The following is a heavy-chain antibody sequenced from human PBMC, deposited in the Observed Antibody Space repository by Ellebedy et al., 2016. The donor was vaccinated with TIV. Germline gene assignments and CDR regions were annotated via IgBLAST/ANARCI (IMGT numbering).Heavy chain of an antibody. CDR1: GFTFSSYW. V-gene: IGHV3-74*01. J-gene: IGHJ5*02. CDR2: INSDGSST. CDR3: ASHNWNDDWFDP. Sequence: GESLKISCAASGFTFSSYWMHWVRQAPGKGLVWVSRINSDGSSTSYADSVKGRFTISRDNAKNTLYLQMNSLRAEDTAVYYCASHNWNDDWFDPWGQGTLVTVSS. D-gene: IGHD1-20*01.